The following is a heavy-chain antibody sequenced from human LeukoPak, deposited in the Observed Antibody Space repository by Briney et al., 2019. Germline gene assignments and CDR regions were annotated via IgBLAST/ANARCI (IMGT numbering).Heavy chain of an antibody. CDR2: IYTSGST. Sequence: PSETLSLTCTVSGGSISSYYWSWIRQPAGKGLEWIGRIYTSGSTNYNPSLKSRVTISVDKSKNQFSLKLSSVTAADTAVYYCARGLRYFDWLFPYNWFDPWGQGTLVTVSS. CDR1: GGSISSYY. CDR3: ARGLRYFDWLFPYNWFDP. V-gene: IGHV4-4*07. J-gene: IGHJ5*02. D-gene: IGHD3-9*01.